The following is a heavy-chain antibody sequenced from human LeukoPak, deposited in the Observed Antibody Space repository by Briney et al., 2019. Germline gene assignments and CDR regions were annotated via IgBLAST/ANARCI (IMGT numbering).Heavy chain of an antibody. V-gene: IGHV4-39*07. CDR2: IYYSGST. CDR3: ARVGGSYYTYYYYMDV. D-gene: IGHD1-26*01. J-gene: IGHJ6*03. Sequence: PSETLSLTCTVSGGSISSSSYYWGWIRQPPGKGLEWIGSIYYSGSTYYNPSLKSRVTISVDTSKNQFSLKLSSVTAADTAVYYCARVGGSYYTYYYYMDVWGKGTTVTVSS. CDR1: GGSISSSSYY.